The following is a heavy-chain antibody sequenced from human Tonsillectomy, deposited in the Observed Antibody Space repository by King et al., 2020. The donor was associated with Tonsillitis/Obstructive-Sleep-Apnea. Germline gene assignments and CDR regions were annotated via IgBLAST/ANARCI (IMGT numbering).Heavy chain of an antibody. CDR3: ARGYRYSTGWYNFDY. D-gene: IGHD6-19*01. V-gene: IGHV3-66*01. Sequence: VQLVESGGGLDQPGGSLRLSCAASGFTVSNNYMNWVRQAPGKGLEWVSVIYSGGSTYYTDSVKDRFTISRDNSKNTLYLQMNTLRAEDTALYYCARGYRYSTGWYNFDYWGQGTLVTVSS. CDR2: IYSGGST. J-gene: IGHJ4*02. CDR1: GFTVSNNY.